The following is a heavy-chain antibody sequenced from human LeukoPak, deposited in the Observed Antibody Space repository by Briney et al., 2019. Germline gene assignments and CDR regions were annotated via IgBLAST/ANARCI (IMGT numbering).Heavy chain of an antibody. CDR3: AKDRAAYYFDY. CDR2: IKQDGSEK. Sequence: GGSLRLSCAASGFTFSSYWMSWVRQAPGKGLEWVANIKQDGSEKYYVDSVKGRFTISRDNAKNSLYLQMNSLRAEDTAVYYCAKDRAAYYFDYWGQGTLVTVSS. J-gene: IGHJ4*02. D-gene: IGHD6-25*01. CDR1: GFTFSSYW. V-gene: IGHV3-7*01.